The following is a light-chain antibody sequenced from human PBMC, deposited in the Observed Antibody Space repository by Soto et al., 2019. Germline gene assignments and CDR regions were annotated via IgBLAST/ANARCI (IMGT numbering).Light chain of an antibody. CDR2: GAS. V-gene: IGKV3-20*01. CDR3: QQYGSSPTT. J-gene: IGKJ1*01. Sequence: EILMTQSPATLSVSPGEEATLSCRASQSVSRNYLVWYQQKPGQAPRLLIYGASGRATGIPDRFSGSGSGTDFTLTINRLEPEDFAVYYCQQYGSSPTTFGHGTKVEIK. CDR1: QSVSRNY.